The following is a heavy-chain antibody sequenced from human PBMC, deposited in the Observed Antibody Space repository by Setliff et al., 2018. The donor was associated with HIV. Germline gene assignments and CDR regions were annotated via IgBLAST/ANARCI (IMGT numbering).Heavy chain of an antibody. CDR3: ARGLSFYDPGGFDY. J-gene: IGHJ4*02. D-gene: IGHD3-22*01. CDR2: IYSSGST. V-gene: IGHV4-4*09. CDR1: GGSISSYY. Sequence: KTSETLSLTCTVSGGSISSYYWNWIRQPPGKGLEWIGYIYSSGSTNYNPSLKSRVTISIDTSRNRFSLKLTSVTAADTAVYFCARGLSFYDPGGFDYWGQGTQVTVSS.